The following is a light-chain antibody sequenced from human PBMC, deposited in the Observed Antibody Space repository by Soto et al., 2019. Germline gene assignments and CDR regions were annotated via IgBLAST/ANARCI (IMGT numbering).Light chain of an antibody. CDR3: CSYAGSSTSVV. J-gene: IGLJ2*01. Sequence: QSVLTQPASVSGSPGQSITISCTGTSSDVGSYNLVSWYQQHPGKAPKLMIYEGSKRPSGVSNRFSGYKSGNTASLTISGLQAVDEADYYCCSYAGSSTSVVFGGGTKLTVL. CDR1: SSDVGSYNL. CDR2: EGS. V-gene: IGLV2-23*01.